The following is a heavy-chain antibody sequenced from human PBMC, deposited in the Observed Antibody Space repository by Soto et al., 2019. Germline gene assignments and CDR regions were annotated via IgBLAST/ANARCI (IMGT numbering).Heavy chain of an antibody. Sequence: GASVKVSCKASGYTFTSYYMHWVRQAPGQGLEWMGIINPSGGSTSYAQKFQGRVTMTRDTSTSTVYMELSSLRSEDTAVYYCARDWSSIVATSAFYYWGQGTLVTVSS. CDR1: GYTFTSYY. CDR3: ARDWSSIVATSAFYY. V-gene: IGHV1-46*03. J-gene: IGHJ4*02. D-gene: IGHD5-12*01. CDR2: INPSGGST.